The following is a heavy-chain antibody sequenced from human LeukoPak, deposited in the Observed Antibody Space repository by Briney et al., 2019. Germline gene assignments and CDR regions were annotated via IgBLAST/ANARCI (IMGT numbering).Heavy chain of an antibody. D-gene: IGHD2-8*01. Sequence: PLSLTCTVSGGSLSSGSYYWSWIRQPAGKGLEWIGRIYTSGSTNYNPSLKSRVTISVDTSKNQFSLKLSSVTAADTAVYYCARAQYTNGPFDPWGQGTLVTVSS. CDR1: GGSLSSGSYY. CDR2: IYTSGST. J-gene: IGHJ5*02. V-gene: IGHV4-61*02. CDR3: ARAQYTNGPFDP.